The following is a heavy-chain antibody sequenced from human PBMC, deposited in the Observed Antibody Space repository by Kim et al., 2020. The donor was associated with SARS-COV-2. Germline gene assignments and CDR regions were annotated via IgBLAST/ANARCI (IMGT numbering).Heavy chain of an antibody. Sequence: SVKVSCKASGGTFSSYAISWVRQAPGQGLEWMGGIIPIFGTANYAQKFQGRVTITADESTSTAYMELSSLRSEDTAVYYCASVRPGAYCGGDCYSDAFDIWGQGTMVTVSS. CDR1: GGTFSSYA. CDR2: IIPIFGTA. CDR3: ASVRPGAYCGGDCYSDAFDI. D-gene: IGHD2-21*01. J-gene: IGHJ3*02. V-gene: IGHV1-69*13.